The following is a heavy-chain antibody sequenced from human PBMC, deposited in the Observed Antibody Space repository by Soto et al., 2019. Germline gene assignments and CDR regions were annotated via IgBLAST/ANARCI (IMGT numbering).Heavy chain of an antibody. Sequence: SETLSLTCTVSGGSISSYHWSWIRQSPGKGLEWIGYTSNSGPTIYNPSLKSRVTISVDTSKNQFSLKLSSVTAADTAVYFCARASLNYYDSSGYPTLDYWGQGTLVTVSS. V-gene: IGHV4-59*12. CDR3: ARASLNYYDSSGYPTLDY. D-gene: IGHD3-22*01. CDR2: TSNSGPT. J-gene: IGHJ4*02. CDR1: GGSISSYH.